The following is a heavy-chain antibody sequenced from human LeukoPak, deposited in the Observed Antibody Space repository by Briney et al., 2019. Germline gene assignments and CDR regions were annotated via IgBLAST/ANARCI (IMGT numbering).Heavy chain of an antibody. J-gene: IGHJ6*03. Sequence: PGGSLRLSCAASGFTFSDYYMSWIRQAPGKGLEWVSYISSSGSTIYYADSVKGRFTISRDNAKNSLYLQMNSLRAEDTAVYYCARGTDGSGSYLNYYYYYYMDVWGKGTTVTVSS. CDR3: ARGTDGSGSYLNYYYYYYMDV. V-gene: IGHV3-11*04. CDR2: ISSSGSTI. D-gene: IGHD3-10*01. CDR1: GFTFSDYY.